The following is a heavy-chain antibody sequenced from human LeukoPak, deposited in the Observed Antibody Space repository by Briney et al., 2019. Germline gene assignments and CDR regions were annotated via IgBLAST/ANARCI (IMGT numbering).Heavy chain of an antibody. D-gene: IGHD2-15*01. J-gene: IGHJ1*01. CDR1: GGSISSYY. CDR3: AREDYCSGGSCYSGYFQH. Sequence: SETLSLTCTVSGGSISSYYWSWIRQPPGKGLEWIGYIYYSGTANYNPSLKSRVTISVDTSKNQFSLKLSSVTAADTAVYYCAREDYCSGGSCYSGYFQHWGQGTLVTVSS. V-gene: IGHV4-59*01. CDR2: IYYSGTA.